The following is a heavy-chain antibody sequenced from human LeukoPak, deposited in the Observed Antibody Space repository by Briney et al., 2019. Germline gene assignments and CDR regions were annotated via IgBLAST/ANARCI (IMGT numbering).Heavy chain of an antibody. V-gene: IGHV3-23*01. CDR2: ISGSGGST. J-gene: IGHJ4*02. CDR3: ARDWSRSWYYDSSGPFDY. Sequence: GGSLRLSCAASGFTFSSYAMHWVRQAPGKGLEWVSGISGSGGSTYYADSVKGRFTISRDNSKNTLYLQMGSLRAEDMAVYYCARDWSRSWYYDSSGPFDYWGQGTLVTVSS. D-gene: IGHD3-22*01. CDR1: GFTFSSYA.